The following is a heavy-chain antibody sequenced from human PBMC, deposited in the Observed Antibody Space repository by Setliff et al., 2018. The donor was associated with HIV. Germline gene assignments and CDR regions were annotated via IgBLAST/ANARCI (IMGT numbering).Heavy chain of an antibody. J-gene: IGHJ3*01. D-gene: IGHD3-16*01. Sequence: SETLSLTCAVYGGSLNDYYWSWIRLPPGKGLEWIGEINRSGSTNYNPSLKSRVTISVDTSKNQLSLKLSSVTAADTAVYYCVGDPKTTTQVAFDFWGQGTMVTVS. V-gene: IGHV4-34*01. CDR3: VGDPKTTTQVAFDF. CDR1: GGSLNDYY. CDR2: INRSGST.